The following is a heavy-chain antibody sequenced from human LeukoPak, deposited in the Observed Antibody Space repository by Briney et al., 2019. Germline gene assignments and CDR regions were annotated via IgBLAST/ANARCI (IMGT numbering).Heavy chain of an antibody. CDR1: GFTFSSYA. J-gene: IGHJ4*02. CDR3: ARDWNDDTDY. Sequence: GGSLRLSCAASGFTFSSYAMHWVRQAPGKGLEWVAVISYDGSNKYYADYVKGRFTISRDNSKNTLYLQMNSLRAEDTAVYYCARDWNDDTDYWGQGTLVTVSS. D-gene: IGHD1-1*01. CDR2: ISYDGSNK. V-gene: IGHV3-30-3*01.